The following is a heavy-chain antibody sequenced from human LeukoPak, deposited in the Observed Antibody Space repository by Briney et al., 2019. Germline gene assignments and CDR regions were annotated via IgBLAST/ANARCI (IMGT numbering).Heavy chain of an antibody. CDR3: AKPKYYDILTGVDY. CDR1: GFTFSSYA. V-gene: IGHV3-23*01. Sequence: GGSLRLSCAASGFTFSSYAMSWVRQAPGKGLEWVSAVTGNGASTHYADSVKGRFTIFRDNSKNTLYLQMNSLRAEDTAVYYCAKPKYYDILTGVDYWGQGALVTVSS. CDR2: VTGNGAST. J-gene: IGHJ4*02. D-gene: IGHD3-9*01.